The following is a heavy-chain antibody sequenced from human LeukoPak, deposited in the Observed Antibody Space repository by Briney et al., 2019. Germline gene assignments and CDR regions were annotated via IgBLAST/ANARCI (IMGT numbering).Heavy chain of an antibody. CDR2: ADNSGNT. V-gene: IGHV4-59*12. J-gene: IGHJ4*02. Sequence: SETLSLTCSVSGASISSYHWSWIRQPPGKGLEWMGYADNSGNTKYNPSLKSRVSMSVDTSKNQSSLRLSSVTAADTAVYYCARSTWRGVACDYWGQGTLVTVSS. D-gene: IGHD5/OR15-5a*01. CDR3: ARSTWRGVACDY. CDR1: GASISSYH.